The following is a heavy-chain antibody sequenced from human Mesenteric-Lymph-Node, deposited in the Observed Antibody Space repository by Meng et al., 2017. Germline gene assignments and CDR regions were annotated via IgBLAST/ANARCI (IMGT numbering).Heavy chain of an antibody. Sequence: SETLSLTCAVSGYSISSGYYWGWIRQPPGKGLEWIGSIYHSGSTYYNPSLKSRVTISVDTSKNQFSLKLSSVTAADTAVYYCARDNCSGGSCYYYYGMDVWGQGTTVTV. D-gene: IGHD2-15*01. CDR1: GYSISSGYY. J-gene: IGHJ6*02. CDR2: IYHSGST. V-gene: IGHV4-38-2*02. CDR3: ARDNCSGGSCYYYYGMDV.